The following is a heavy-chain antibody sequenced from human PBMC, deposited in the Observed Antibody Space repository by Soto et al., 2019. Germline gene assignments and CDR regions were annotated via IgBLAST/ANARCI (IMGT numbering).Heavy chain of an antibody. CDR2: IYANGNA. V-gene: IGHV4-4*07. J-gene: IGHJ6*02. CDR1: GGSFFSYY. Sequence: QAQLQESGPGLVKPSETLSLTCSVSGGSFFSYYWTWIRQPAGKGLEWIGRIYANGNANYNPSLKSRVTMSADTSKNQFSLWLRSVTAADTAVYYCARGVRDGYYGMDVWGPGATVTVSS. D-gene: IGHD3-16*02. CDR3: ARGVRDGYYGMDV.